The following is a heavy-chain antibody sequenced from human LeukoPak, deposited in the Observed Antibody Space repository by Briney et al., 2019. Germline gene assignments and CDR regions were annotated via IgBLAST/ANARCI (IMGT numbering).Heavy chain of an antibody. CDR1: GFTFSGSA. Sequence: GGSLRLSCAASGFTFSGSAMSWVRQAPGEGLEWVSLISYSGANPYYTDSVRGRFTISRDNSKDTLFLQMNSLRAEDTAIYYCARYCGGGNCYTGLDSWGQGTLVTVSS. CDR3: ARYCGGGNCYTGLDS. V-gene: IGHV3-23*01. D-gene: IGHD2-15*01. CDR2: ISYSGANP. J-gene: IGHJ4*02.